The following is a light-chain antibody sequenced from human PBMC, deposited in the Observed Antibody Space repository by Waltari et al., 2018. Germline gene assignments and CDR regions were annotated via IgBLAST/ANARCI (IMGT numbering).Light chain of an antibody. CDR1: SSDVGGYNY. Sequence: HSALTQPASVSGSPGQSITISCTGTSSDVGGYNYVSWYQQHPGKAPKLMIFDVSNRPSGVSDRFSGSKSGNTASLTISGLQAEDEADYYCSSYISSDTLELFGGGT. V-gene: IGLV2-14*03. J-gene: IGLJ2*01. CDR3: SSYISSDTLEL. CDR2: DVS.